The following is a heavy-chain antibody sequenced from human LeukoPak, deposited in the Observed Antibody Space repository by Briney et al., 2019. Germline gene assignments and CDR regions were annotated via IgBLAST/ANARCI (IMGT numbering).Heavy chain of an antibody. V-gene: IGHV3-48*01. CDR3: ARLAAAAETFDY. Sequence: PGGSLRLSCAGSGFTFSSYSMNWVRHAPGKGLEWVSYIGHTGSITDYADSVKGRFTISRDNAKNSLYLQMNTLRAEDTAVYYCARLAAAAETFDYWGQGTLVTVSS. CDR2: IGHTGSIT. CDR1: GFTFSSYS. D-gene: IGHD6-13*01. J-gene: IGHJ4*02.